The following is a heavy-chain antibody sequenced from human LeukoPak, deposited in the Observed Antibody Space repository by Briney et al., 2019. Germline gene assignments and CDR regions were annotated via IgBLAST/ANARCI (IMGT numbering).Heavy chain of an antibody. CDR2: ISYDGSNK. CDR3: ARGTIAARLRLDY. V-gene: IGHV3-30*01. Sequence: GRSLRLSCAASGFTFSSYAMRWVRQAPGKGLEWVAVISYDGSNKYYADSVKGRFTISRDNSKNTLYLQMNSLRAEDTAVYYCARGTIAARLRLDYWGQGTLVTVSS. CDR1: GFTFSSYA. D-gene: IGHD6-6*01. J-gene: IGHJ4*02.